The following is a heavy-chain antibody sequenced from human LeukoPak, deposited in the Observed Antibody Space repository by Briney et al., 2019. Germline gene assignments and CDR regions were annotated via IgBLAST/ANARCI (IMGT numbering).Heavy chain of an antibody. D-gene: IGHD6-19*01. CDR3: ARTTAMAGFDY. J-gene: IGHJ4*02. CDR1: GFTFSSYT. Sequence: PGGSLRLSCAASGFTFSSYTMTWVRQAPGKGLEWVSSISSTTSYTYYADSVKGRFTVSRDNAKSSLYLQMNSLRAEDTAVYYCARTTAMAGFDYWGQGTLVTVSS. CDR2: ISSTTSYT. V-gene: IGHV3-21*01.